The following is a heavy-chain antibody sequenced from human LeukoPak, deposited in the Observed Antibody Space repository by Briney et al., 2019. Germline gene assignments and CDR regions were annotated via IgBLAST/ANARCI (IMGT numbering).Heavy chain of an antibody. CDR3: TRVYYYDSSGYYFDY. Sequence: SETLSLTCTVSGGSISSSSYYWGWIRQPPGKGLEWIGSIYYSGSTYYNPSVKRRVTMSIDTPKNQFSLKLTSVTAADTAVYYCTRVYYYDSSGYYFDYWGQGTLVTVSS. CDR1: GGSISSSSYY. J-gene: IGHJ4*02. V-gene: IGHV4-39*07. D-gene: IGHD3-22*01. CDR2: IYYSGST.